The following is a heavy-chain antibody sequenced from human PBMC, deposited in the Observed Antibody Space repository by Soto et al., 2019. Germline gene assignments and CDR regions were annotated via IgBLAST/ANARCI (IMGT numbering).Heavy chain of an antibody. J-gene: IGHJ4*02. CDR1: GFMFSSYV. Sequence: EVQLLESGGGLVQPGGSLRLSCAASGFMFSSYVMSWVRQAPGRGLEWVSAISGSGGRTYYADSVKGRFTISRDNSKNTLYLQMNSLRAEDTAVYYCAKGSRYGDYVYDYWGQGTLVTVSS. D-gene: IGHD4-17*01. CDR3: AKGSRYGDYVYDY. CDR2: ISGSGGRT. V-gene: IGHV3-23*01.